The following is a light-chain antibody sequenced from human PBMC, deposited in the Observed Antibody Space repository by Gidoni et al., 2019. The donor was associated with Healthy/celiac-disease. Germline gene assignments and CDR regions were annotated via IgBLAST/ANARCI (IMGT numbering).Light chain of an antibody. J-gene: IGLJ2*01. Sequence: SYVLTQPPSVSVAPGKTARITCGGNNSGSKSVHWYQQKPGQAPVLVIYYDSDRTSGIPERFSGSNSGNTATLTISRVEAGDEADYYCQVWDSSSDHVVFGGGTKLTVL. V-gene: IGLV3-21*04. CDR3: QVWDSSSDHVV. CDR1: NSGSKS. CDR2: YDS.